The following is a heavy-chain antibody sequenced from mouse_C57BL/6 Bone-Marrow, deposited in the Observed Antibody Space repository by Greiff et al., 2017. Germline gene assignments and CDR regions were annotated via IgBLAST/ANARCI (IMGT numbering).Heavy chain of an antibody. V-gene: IGHV5-12*01. CDR2: ISNGGGST. D-gene: IGHD4-1*01. CDR1: GFTFSDYY. Sequence: EVKLVESGGGLVQPGGSLKLSCAASGFTFSDYYMYWVRQTPEKRLEWVAYISNGGGSTYYPDTVKGRFTISRDNAKNTLYLQMSRLKSEDTAMYYCARDSNWERFAYWGQGTLVTVSA. J-gene: IGHJ3*01. CDR3: ARDSNWERFAY.